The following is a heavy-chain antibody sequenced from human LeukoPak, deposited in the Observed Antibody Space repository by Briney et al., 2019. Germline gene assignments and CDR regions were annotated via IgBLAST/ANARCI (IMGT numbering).Heavy chain of an antibody. CDR3: ARGVSGSGYYYGDYFDY. CDR1: GGSISSYY. D-gene: IGHD3-22*01. V-gene: IGHV4-59*01. CDR2: IYYSGST. J-gene: IGHJ4*02. Sequence: PSETLSLTCTVSGGSISSYYWSWIRQPPGKGLEWIGYIYYSGSTNYNPSLKSRVTISVDTSKNQFSLKLSSVTAADTAVYYCARGVSGSGYYYGDYFDYWGQGTLVTVSS.